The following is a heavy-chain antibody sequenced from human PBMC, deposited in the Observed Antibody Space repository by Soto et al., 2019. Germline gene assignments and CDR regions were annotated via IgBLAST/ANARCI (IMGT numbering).Heavy chain of an antibody. J-gene: IGHJ5*02. V-gene: IGHV6-1*01. CDR3: ARDLPNWGEVSNWFDP. CDR1: GDSVSSNSAA. D-gene: IGHD7-27*01. Sequence: SQTLSLTCAISGDSVSSNSAAWNWIRQPPSRGLEWLGRTYYRSKTYNDYAVSVKSRIKINPDTSKNQFSLQLNSVTPDDTAVYYYARDLPNWGEVSNWFDPWGQGTLVTVSS. CDR2: TYYRSKTYN.